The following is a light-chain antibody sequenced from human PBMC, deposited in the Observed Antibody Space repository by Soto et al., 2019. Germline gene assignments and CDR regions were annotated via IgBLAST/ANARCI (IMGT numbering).Light chain of an antibody. CDR1: QSIRSH. J-gene: IGKJ1*01. Sequence: DIQMTQSPTSLSSSVGDIFSISCRASQSIRSHLNWYQQKPGKAPKLLIYAASSLQSGVPSRFSGSGSGTDFTFTISSLQPEDIATYYCQQYDNLLWTFGQGTKVDIK. CDR3: QQYDNLLWT. V-gene: IGKV1-33*01. CDR2: AAS.